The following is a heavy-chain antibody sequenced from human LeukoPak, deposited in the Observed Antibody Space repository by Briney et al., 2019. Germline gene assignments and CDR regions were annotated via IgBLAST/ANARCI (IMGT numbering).Heavy chain of an antibody. CDR2: FDPEDGET. D-gene: IGHD2-8*01. CDR1: GYTLTELS. Sequence: ASVKVSCKVSGYTLTELSMHWVRQAPGKGLEWMGGFDPEDGETIYAQKFQGRVTMTEDTSTDTAYMELSSLRSEDTAVYYCATDLAMAYYYGMDVWGQGTTVTVSS. J-gene: IGHJ6*02. CDR3: ATDLAMAYYYGMDV. V-gene: IGHV1-24*01.